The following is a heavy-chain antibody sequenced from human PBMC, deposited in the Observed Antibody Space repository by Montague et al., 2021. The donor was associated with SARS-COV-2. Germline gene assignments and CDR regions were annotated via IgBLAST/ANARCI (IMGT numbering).Heavy chain of an antibody. CDR1: GFVFNDYA. CDR2: ISGSGGGT. D-gene: IGHD2-2*01. V-gene: IGHV3-23*01. Sequence: SLRLSCAASGFVFNDYAINWVRQAPGKALGWVSAISGSGGGTYYAESVKGRFATSRDTSKNTVFLQMDSLRLEDTALYFWARDHERVGWPLDYWGQGTLVIVSS. CDR3: ARDHERVGWPLDY. J-gene: IGHJ4*02.